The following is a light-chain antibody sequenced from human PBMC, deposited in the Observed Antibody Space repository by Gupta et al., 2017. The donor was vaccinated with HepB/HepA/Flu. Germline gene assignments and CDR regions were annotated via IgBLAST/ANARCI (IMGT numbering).Light chain of an antibody. J-gene: IGKJ2*01. Sequence: VGDRVTITCRASQSITTWLAWYQQKPGKAPNLLIYKASTLKSGVPSRFSGSGFGTEFTLTISSLQPEDFATYYCQQYNSRYTFGQGTNLESK. V-gene: IGKV1-5*03. CDR2: KAS. CDR3: QQYNSRYT. CDR1: QSITTW.